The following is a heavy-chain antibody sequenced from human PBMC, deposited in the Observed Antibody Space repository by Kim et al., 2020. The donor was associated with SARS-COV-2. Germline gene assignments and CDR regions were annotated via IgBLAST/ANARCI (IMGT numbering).Heavy chain of an antibody. CDR2: IYYSGST. Sequence: SETLSLTCTVSGGSISSSSYYWGWIRQPPGKGLEWIGSIYYSGSTYYNPSLKSRVTISVDTSKNQFSLKLSSVTAADTAVYYCARHSDRPRIDYYDSSGYYELGLVSHFDYCGQGTLVTVSS. D-gene: IGHD3-22*01. CDR3: ARHSDRPRIDYYDSSGYYELGLVSHFDY. CDR1: GGSISSSSYY. J-gene: IGHJ4*02. V-gene: IGHV4-39*01.